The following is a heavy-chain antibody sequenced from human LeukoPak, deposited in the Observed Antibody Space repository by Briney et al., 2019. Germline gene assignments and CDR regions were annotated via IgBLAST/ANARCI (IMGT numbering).Heavy chain of an antibody. D-gene: IGHD6-13*01. CDR3: ARGDQYSSSSFQH. Sequence: PSETLSLTCTVSGGSVSSGPYYWSWIRQPPGEGLEWIGWENNYNVSLKSRVIISVDRSKNQFSLKLSSVTAADTAVYYCARGDQYSSSSFQHWGQGTLVTVSS. CDR1: GGSVSSGPYY. CDR2: EN. J-gene: IGHJ1*01. V-gene: IGHV4-61*01.